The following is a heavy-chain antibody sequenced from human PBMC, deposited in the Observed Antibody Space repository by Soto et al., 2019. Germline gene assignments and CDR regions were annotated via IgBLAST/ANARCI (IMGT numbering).Heavy chain of an antibody. D-gene: IGHD4-4*01. CDR3: ARHLASTATTSDWFDP. CDR2: ISYDGSTT. J-gene: IGHJ5*02. V-gene: IGHV3-30*09. CDR1: GFTFSSHA. Sequence: QVQLVESGGGVVQPGRSLRLSCAASGFTFSSHAMHWVRQAPGKGLEWLAIISYDGSTTYHADSVKGRFAISRDNSKNTLYLQMDSLKTDDTAVYFCARHLASTATTSDWFDPWGQGTLVTVSS.